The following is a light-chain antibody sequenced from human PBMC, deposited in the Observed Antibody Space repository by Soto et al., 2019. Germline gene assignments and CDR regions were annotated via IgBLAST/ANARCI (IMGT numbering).Light chain of an antibody. CDR3: QQYNNWPPG. CDR1: QSVSSN. CDR2: GAS. V-gene: IGKV3-15*01. J-gene: IGKJ5*01. Sequence: EIVMTQSPATLSVSPGERATLSCRASQSVSSNLAWYQQKPGQAPRLLIYGASTRATGIPARFSGGGSGTEFTLTISSLQSEDFAVYYCQQYNNWPPGFGQGTRLEIK.